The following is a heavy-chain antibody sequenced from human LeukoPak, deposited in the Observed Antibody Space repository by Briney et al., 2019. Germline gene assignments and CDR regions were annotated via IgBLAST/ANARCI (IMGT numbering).Heavy chain of an antibody. CDR2: IHPNSGGT. CDR3: ARGSLGIAAAGWSPWFDP. CDR1: GYTFTGYY. D-gene: IGHD6-13*01. V-gene: IGHV1-2*02. Sequence: ASVKVSFKASGYTFTGYYMHWVRQAPGQGLEWMGWIHPNSGGTNYAQKFQGRVSMTRDTSISTVYMELSSLRSEDTAVYYCARGSLGIAAAGWSPWFDPWGQGTLVTVSS. J-gene: IGHJ5*02.